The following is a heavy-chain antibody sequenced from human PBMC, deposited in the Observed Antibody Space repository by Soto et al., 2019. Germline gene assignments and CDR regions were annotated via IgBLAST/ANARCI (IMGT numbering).Heavy chain of an antibody. V-gene: IGHV3-11*06. D-gene: IGHD2-2*01. CDR1: GLTFSDYS. Sequence: QVQLVESGGGLVKPGGSLRLSCAASGLTFSDYSMTWIRQVPGKGLEWVSRISRGGGDTEYADSVKGRFTISRDNAKNLLYLQMDSLRAEDTAVYYCTRGGPSTSYYWYYWGQGTLVTVSS. J-gene: IGHJ4*02. CDR2: ISRGGGDT. CDR3: TRGGPSTSYYWYY.